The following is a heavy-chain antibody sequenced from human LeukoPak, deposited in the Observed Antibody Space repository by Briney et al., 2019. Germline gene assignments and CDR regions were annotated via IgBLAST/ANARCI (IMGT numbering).Heavy chain of an antibody. CDR1: GGTFTSYA. V-gene: IGHV1-69*13. CDR2: IIPIFGTA. J-gene: IGHJ4*02. D-gene: IGHD2-2*01. Sequence: GASVKVSCKASGGTFTSYAISWVRQAPGQGLEWMGGIIPIFGTANYAQKFQGRVTITADESTSTAYMELSSLRSDDTAVYFCARLAVVPAAMSPDYWGQGTLVSVSS. CDR3: ARLAVVPAAMSPDY.